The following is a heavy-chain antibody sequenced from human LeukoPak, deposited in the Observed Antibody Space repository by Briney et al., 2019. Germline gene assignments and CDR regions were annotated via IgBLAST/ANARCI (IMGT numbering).Heavy chain of an antibody. CDR3: AKVVAAIPSDNWFDP. Sequence: GSSVKVSCKASGGTFSSYAISWVRQAPGQGLEWMGGIIPIFGTANYAQKFQGRVTITADKSTSTAYMELSSLRSEDTAVYCCAKVVAAIPSDNWFDPWGQGTLVTVSS. J-gene: IGHJ5*02. CDR2: IIPIFGTA. V-gene: IGHV1-69*06. D-gene: IGHD2-15*01. CDR1: GGTFSSYA.